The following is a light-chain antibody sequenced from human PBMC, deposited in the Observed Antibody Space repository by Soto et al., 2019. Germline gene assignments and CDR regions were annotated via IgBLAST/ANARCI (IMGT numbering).Light chain of an antibody. CDR3: QQTYTTPEIT. V-gene: IGKV1-39*01. CDR1: QSISIS. Sequence: VTQSPSAVSASVGDRVTISCRASQSISISLNWYQLKPGKAPNLLMYGASYLKSGVPTRFSGSGSGTDFTLTISSLQPEDFATYYCQQTYTTPEITFGQGTRMESK. CDR2: GAS. J-gene: IGKJ5*01.